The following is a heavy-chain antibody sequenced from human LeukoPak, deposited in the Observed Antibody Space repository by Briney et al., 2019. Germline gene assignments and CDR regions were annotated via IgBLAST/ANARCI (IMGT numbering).Heavy chain of an antibody. CDR1: GASISNHY. Sequence: SETLYLTCTVSGASISNHYWSWIRQSPGKGLECIGVVYSRGSTTYNPSLKDRVTISVDTSKNQLSLSLRSVTAADTAIYYCARDRDPNGNYVTGWFDPWGQGTLVTVSS. J-gene: IGHJ5*02. V-gene: IGHV4-59*11. CDR2: VYSRGST. D-gene: IGHD4-17*01. CDR3: ARDRDPNGNYVTGWFDP.